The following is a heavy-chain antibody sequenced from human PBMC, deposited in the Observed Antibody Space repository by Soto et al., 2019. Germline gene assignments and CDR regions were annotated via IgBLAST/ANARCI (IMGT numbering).Heavy chain of an antibody. CDR3: AKDSLSYGDSHFDY. CDR1: GFTFDDYA. Sequence: EVQLVESGGGLVQPGRSLRLSCAASGFTFDDYAMHWVRQAPGKGLEWVSGISWNSGSIGYADSVKGRFTISRDNAKNSLYLQMNSLRAEDTALYYCAKDSLSYGDSHFDYWGQGTLVTVSS. D-gene: IGHD4-17*01. CDR2: ISWNSGSI. J-gene: IGHJ4*02. V-gene: IGHV3-9*01.